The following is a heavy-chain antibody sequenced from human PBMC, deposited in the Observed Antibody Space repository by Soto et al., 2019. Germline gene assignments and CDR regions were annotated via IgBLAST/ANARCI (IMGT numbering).Heavy chain of an antibody. D-gene: IGHD1-26*01. Sequence: VGSLRLSCASSVFTFSDYYMSCIRQSPGKWLEWVSYISRSSSNTNYADSVKGRFTISRDNAKNSLFLQMNSLRAEDTAVYYCAREVRPTSHWYGMDVGGQRTTVPVS. CDR2: ISRSSSNT. J-gene: IGHJ6*02. V-gene: IGHV3-11*06. CDR3: AREVRPTSHWYGMDV. CDR1: VFTFSDYY.